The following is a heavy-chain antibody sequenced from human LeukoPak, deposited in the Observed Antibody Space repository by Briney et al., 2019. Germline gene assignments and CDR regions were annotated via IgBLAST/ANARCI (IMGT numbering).Heavy chain of an antibody. CDR3: AKGAPSSGWYPYYFDY. CDR1: GFTFSSYA. D-gene: IGHD6-19*01. J-gene: IGHJ4*02. CDR2: ISGSGGST. V-gene: IGHV3-23*01. Sequence: GGSLRLFCAASGFTFSSYAMSWVRQAPGKGLEWVSAISGSGGSTYYADSVKGRFTISRDNSKNTLYLQMNSLRAEDTAVYYCAKGAPSSGWYPYYFDYWGQGTLVTVSS.